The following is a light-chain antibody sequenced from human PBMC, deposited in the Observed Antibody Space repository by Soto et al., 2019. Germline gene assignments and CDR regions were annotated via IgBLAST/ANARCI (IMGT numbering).Light chain of an antibody. CDR3: QQYGYSPIT. CDR2: AAS. V-gene: IGKV3-20*01. CDR1: QSVSNY. J-gene: IGKJ5*01. Sequence: EIVMTQSPATLSVSAGDRRGVSCRASQSVSNYLAWYQQKPGQAPRLLIYAASSRATGIPDRFSGSGSGTDFTLTIDGLEPEDFVVYYCQQYGYSPITFGQGTRLEI.